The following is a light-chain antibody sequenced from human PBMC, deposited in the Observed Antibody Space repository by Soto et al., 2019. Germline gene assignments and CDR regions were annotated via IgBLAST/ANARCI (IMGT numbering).Light chain of an antibody. J-gene: IGKJ1*01. CDR1: QSVSTD. CDR2: GAS. Sequence: EVLLTQSPATLSVSPVEGVTLSCRASQSVSTDLAWYQQKPGQAPRLLIYGASIRAIGVPDRFSGSGSGTDFTFTISSLQSEDSAIYYCQQYFRWPPWTFGQGTKVDIK. V-gene: IGKV3-15*01. CDR3: QQYFRWPPWT.